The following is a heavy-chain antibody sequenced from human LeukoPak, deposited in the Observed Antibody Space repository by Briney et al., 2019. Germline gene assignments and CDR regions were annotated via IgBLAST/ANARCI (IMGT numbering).Heavy chain of an antibody. CDR3: ARDSGSLANAFDI. D-gene: IGHD1-26*01. Sequence: GGSLRLSCAASGFTFSSYAMHWVRQAPGKGLEWVAVISYDGSNKYYADSVKGRFTISRDNSKNTLYLQMNSLRAEDTAVYYCARDSGSLANAFDIWGQGTMDTVSS. J-gene: IGHJ3*02. CDR1: GFTFSSYA. CDR2: ISYDGSNK. V-gene: IGHV3-30-3*01.